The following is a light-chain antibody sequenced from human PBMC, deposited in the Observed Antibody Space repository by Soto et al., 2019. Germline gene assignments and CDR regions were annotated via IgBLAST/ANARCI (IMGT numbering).Light chain of an antibody. CDR2: GAS. V-gene: IGKV1-39*01. J-gene: IGKJ2*01. CDR3: QQSYRSPYT. Sequence: IQMTQSPSSLSASVGDSVTVTCRASQSINIYLNWYQQKPGKAPTLLIYGASSLQSGVPSRFIGGGCRTDFTLTISSLQPEDFATYDCQQSYRSPYTFGQGTKLEIK. CDR1: QSINIY.